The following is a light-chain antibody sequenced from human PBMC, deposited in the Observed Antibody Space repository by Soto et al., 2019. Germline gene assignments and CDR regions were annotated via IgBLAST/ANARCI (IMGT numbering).Light chain of an antibody. CDR1: PSVTNF. V-gene: IGKV3-11*01. J-gene: IGKJ5*01. CDR3: QQRNVWPPVT. Sequence: EIVLTQSPATLSLSPGERATLSCRASPSVTNFLAWYQQKPGQAPRLLIYGAFNRATGIPARISGSGSGTDFTLTISSLEPEDSAVYYCQQRNVWPPVTCGQGPRLEIK. CDR2: GAF.